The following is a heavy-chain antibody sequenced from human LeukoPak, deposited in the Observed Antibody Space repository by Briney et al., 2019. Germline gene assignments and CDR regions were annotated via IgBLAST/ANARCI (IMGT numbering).Heavy chain of an antibody. CDR3: ARVIDYYDSSGYYWSTVWFDP. CDR1: GGSISSSNW. V-gene: IGHV4-4*02. J-gene: IGHJ5*02. D-gene: IGHD3-22*01. Sequence: PSETLSLTCAVSGGSISSSNWWSWVRQPPGKGLEWIGEIYHSGSTNYNPSLKSRVTISVDKSKNQFSLKLSSVTAADTAVYYCARVIDYYDSSGYYWSTVWFDPWGQGTLVTVSS. CDR2: IYHSGST.